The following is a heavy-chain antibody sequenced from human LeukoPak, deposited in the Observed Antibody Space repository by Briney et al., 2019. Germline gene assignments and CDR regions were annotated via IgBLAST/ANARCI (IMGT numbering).Heavy chain of an antibody. CDR2: IIPILGIA. CDR3: ARTSSTSCYDY. Sequence: GASVKVSCKASGGTFSSYAISWVRPAPGQGLEWMGRIIPILGIANYAQKFQGRVTITADKSTSTAYMELSSLRSEDTAVYYCARTSSTSCYDYWGQGTLVTVSS. J-gene: IGHJ4*02. V-gene: IGHV1-69*04. D-gene: IGHD2-2*01. CDR1: GGTFSSYA.